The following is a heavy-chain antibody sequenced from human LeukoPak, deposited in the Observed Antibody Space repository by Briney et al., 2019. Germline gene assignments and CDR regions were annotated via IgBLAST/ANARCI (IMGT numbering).Heavy chain of an antibody. CDR2: IYYSGST. CDR1: GGSTSSSSYY. Sequence: SETLSLTCTVSGGSTSSSSYYWGWIRQPPGKGLEWIGSIYYSGSTYYNPSLKSRVTISVDTSKNQFSLKLSSVTAADTAVYYCATTSPIGNSSSPRRWFDPWGQGTLVTVSS. V-gene: IGHV4-39*07. J-gene: IGHJ5*02. D-gene: IGHD6-13*01. CDR3: ATTSPIGNSSSPRRWFDP.